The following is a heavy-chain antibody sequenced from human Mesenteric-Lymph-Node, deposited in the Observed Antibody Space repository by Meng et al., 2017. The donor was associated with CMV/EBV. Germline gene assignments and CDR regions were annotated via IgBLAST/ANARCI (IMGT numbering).Heavy chain of an antibody. D-gene: IGHD2-2*01. CDR1: GYTFTGYY. Sequence: ASVKVSCKASGYTFTGYYMHWVRQAPGQGLEWMGWINPNSGGTNYAQKFQGRVTMTRDTSISTAYMELSRLRSDDTAVYYCARMSSWGHWFDPWGQGTLVTVSS. V-gene: IGHV1-2*02. CDR2: INPNSGGT. J-gene: IGHJ5*02. CDR3: ARMSSWGHWFDP.